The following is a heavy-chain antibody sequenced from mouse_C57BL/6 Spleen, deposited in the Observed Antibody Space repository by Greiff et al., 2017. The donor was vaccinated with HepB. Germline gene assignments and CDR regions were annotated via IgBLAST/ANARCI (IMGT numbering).Heavy chain of an antibody. Sequence: VQLKESGPGLVKPSQSLSLTCSVTGYSITSGYYWNWIRQFPGNKLEWMGYISYDGSNNYNPSLKNRISITRDTSKNQFFLKLNSVTTEDTATYYCARDRYYGSLAYWGQGTLVTVSA. J-gene: IGHJ3*01. CDR2: ISYDGSN. V-gene: IGHV3-6*01. CDR3: ARDRYYGSLAY. CDR1: GYSITSGYY. D-gene: IGHD1-1*01.